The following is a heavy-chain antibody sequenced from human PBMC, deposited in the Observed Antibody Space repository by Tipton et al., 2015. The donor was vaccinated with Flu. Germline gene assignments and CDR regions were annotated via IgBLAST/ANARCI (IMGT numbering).Heavy chain of an antibody. Sequence: GSLRLSCAASGFTFSSYEMNWVRQAPGKGLEWVSHISSSGTTLYYADSVKGRFTISRDNAKNSLYLQMNSLRAEDTAVYYCARGFIRLCDYWGQGTLVTVSS. CDR3: ARGFIRLCDY. D-gene: IGHD3-16*01. CDR1: GFTFSSYE. J-gene: IGHJ4*02. V-gene: IGHV3-48*03. CDR2: ISSSGTTL.